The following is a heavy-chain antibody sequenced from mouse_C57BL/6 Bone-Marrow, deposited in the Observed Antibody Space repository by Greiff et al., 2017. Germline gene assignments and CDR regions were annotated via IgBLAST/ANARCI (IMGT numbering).Heavy chain of an antibody. CDR1: GYTFTSYG. D-gene: IGHD1-1*01. CDR3: ARKDSGYYGSIYWFAY. J-gene: IGHJ3*01. CDR2: IYPRSGNT. V-gene: IGHV1-81*01. Sequence: VQLQQSGAELARPGASVKLSCKASGYTFTSYGISWVKQRTGQGLEWIGEIYPRSGNTYYNEKFKGKATLTADKYYSTAYMEIRSLTSVDSAVYFCARKDSGYYGSIYWFAYWGQGTLVTVSA.